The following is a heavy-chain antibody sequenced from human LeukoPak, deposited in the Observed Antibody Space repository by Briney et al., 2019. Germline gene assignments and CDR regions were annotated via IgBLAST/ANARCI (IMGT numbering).Heavy chain of an antibody. CDR1: GFTFSSYA. V-gene: IGHV3-64*01. CDR2: ISSNGGST. Sequence: GGSLRLSCAASGFTFSSYAMHWVRQAPGKGLEYVSAISSNGGSTYYANSVKGRFTISRDNSKNTLYLQMGSLRAEDMAVYYCARVPYLGYFDYWGQGTLVTVSS. CDR3: ARVPYLGYFDY. J-gene: IGHJ4*02.